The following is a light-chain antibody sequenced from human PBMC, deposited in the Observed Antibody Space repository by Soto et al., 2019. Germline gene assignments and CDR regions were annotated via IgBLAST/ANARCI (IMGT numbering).Light chain of an antibody. J-gene: IGKJ4*01. Sequence: DIPITHSPSPPSPSLGDRATNPCQASQSISSYLNWYQQKPGKAPKFLIYAASSLQNGVPTRFSGSGSGTDFTLTINSLQPEDLATYYCQQSYGTPQLTFGGGTKVDIK. CDR3: QQSYGTPQLT. CDR2: AAS. CDR1: QSISSY. V-gene: IGKV1-39*01.